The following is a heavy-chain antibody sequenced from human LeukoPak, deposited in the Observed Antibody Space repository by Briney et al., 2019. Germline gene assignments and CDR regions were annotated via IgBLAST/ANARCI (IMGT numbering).Heavy chain of an antibody. V-gene: IGHV3-7*01. J-gene: IGHJ4*02. CDR3: ARDRAWNRDWDH. CDR1: GFTFSDYW. Sequence: GGSLRLSCAASGFTFSDYWMGWVRQAPGKGLEWVVNLKGDASEACILHSVEGRFTISRDNAKNSLYLEMNSLRDEDTAVYYCARDRAWNRDWDHWGQGTLVTVSS. CDR2: LKGDASEA. D-gene: IGHD1-1*01.